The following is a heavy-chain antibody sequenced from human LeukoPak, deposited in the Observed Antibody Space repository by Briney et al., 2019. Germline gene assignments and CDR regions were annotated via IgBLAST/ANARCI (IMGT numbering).Heavy chain of an antibody. D-gene: IGHD2-15*01. Sequence: PSETLSLTCTVSGGSISSGGDHWGWIRQPPGKGLEWIGTVYHSGTTYSSPSLKSRVTISVDTSKNQFSLKLSSVTAADTAVYYCARAHIPSSLLVVVVAASSNWFDPWGQGTLVTVSS. V-gene: IGHV4-39*01. CDR2: VYHSGTT. J-gene: IGHJ5*02. CDR3: ARAHIPSSLLVVVVAASSNWFDP. CDR1: GGSISSGGDH.